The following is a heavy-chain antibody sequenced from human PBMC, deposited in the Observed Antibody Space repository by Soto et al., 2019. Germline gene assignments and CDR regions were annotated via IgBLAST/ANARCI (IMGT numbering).Heavy chain of an antibody. V-gene: IGHV3-11*04. Sequence: GGSLRLSCAASGFTFSDYYMSWIRQAPGKGLEWVSRVNGGGGVTYYADSVRGRFIISRDNSKNTVYLEMNSLGVEDTAVYYCARGYDAAQYYFDYWGQGTLVTVSS. D-gene: IGHD3-16*01. CDR1: GFTFSDYY. CDR2: VNGGGGVT. CDR3: ARGYDAAQYYFDY. J-gene: IGHJ4*02.